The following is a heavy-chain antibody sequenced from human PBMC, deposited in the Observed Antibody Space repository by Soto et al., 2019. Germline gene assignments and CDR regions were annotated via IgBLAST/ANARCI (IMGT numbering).Heavy chain of an antibody. CDR1: GGTFSSYA. CDR3: ARSQGSSTSLEIYYYYYYGMDV. V-gene: IGHV1-69*01. D-gene: IGHD2-2*01. J-gene: IGHJ6*02. Sequence: QVQLVQSGDEVKKPGSSVKFSCKASGGTFSSYAISWVRQAPGQGLEWMGGIIPISDTTNYAQKFQGRVTITADESTSTAYMELSSLRSEDTAVYYCARSQGSSTSLEIYYYYYYGMDVWGQGTRVTVSS. CDR2: IIPISDTT.